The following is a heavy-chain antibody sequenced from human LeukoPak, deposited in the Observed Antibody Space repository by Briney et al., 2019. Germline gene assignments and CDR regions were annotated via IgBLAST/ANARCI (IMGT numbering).Heavy chain of an antibody. CDR2: ISSRSGYI. CDR3: ARDSFAGYDSSGYSSYDY. CDR1: GFTFSSYN. J-gene: IGHJ4*02. V-gene: IGHV3-21*01. D-gene: IGHD3-22*01. Sequence: PGGSLRLSCAASGFTFSSYNMNWVRQAPGKGLEWVSSISSRSGYIYYADSLKGRFTISRDNAKNSLYLQMNSLRAEDTAVYYCARDSFAGYDSSGYSSYDYWGQGTLVTVSS.